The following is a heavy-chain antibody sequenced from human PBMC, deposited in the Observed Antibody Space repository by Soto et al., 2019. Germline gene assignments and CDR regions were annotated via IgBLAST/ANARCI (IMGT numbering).Heavy chain of an antibody. V-gene: IGHV4-4*02. CDR3: ARLNLPSSGWYYFDY. D-gene: IGHD6-13*01. J-gene: IGHJ4*02. Sequence: QVQLQESGPGLVKPSGTLSLTCAVSGGSISSSNWWSWVRQPPGKGLEWIGEIYHSGSTNYNPSLKSRVTISVDTSKNQFSLKLSSVTAADTAIYYCARLNLPSSGWYYFDYWGQGTLVTVSS. CDR1: GGSISSSNW. CDR2: IYHSGST.